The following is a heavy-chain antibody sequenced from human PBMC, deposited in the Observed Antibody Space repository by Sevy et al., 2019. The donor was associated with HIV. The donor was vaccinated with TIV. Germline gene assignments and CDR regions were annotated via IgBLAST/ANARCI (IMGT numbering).Heavy chain of an antibody. J-gene: IGHJ6*03. CDR1: GFTFTSYA. CDR2: IDGSAINT. Sequence: GGSLRLSCAASGFTFTSYAMSWVRQAPGKGLEWVSSIDGSAINTYYADSVKGRFTISRDNSKNTLYLQMSSLRAEDTAVYYCAKVYGSGTPPYYYYYDMDVWGKGTTVTVSS. CDR3: AKVYGSGTPPYYYYYDMDV. D-gene: IGHD3-10*01. V-gene: IGHV3-23*01.